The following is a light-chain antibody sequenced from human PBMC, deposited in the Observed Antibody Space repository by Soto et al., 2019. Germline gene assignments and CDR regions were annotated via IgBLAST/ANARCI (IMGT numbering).Light chain of an antibody. J-gene: IGLJ3*02. CDR3: SSSISSSCWV. CDR2: DVS. CDR1: SSDVGGYNY. Sequence: QSALTQPASVSGSPVQSITISCTGTSSDVGGYNYVSWYQQHPGKAPKLMIYDVSNRPSGVSNRFSGSNSGNTASLTISGPQAEYDADYYCSSSISSSCWVFGGGTKLTVL. V-gene: IGLV2-14*01.